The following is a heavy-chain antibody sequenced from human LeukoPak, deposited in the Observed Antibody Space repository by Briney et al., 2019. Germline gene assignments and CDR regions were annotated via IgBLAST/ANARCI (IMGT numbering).Heavy chain of an antibody. CDR3: AINPNWNYEDGTNWFDP. D-gene: IGHD1-7*01. Sequence: KTGGSLRLSCAASGFTFSSYAMSWVRQAPGKGLEWVSSTSSSSSYIYYADSVKGRFTISRDNAKNSLYLQMNSLRAEDTAVYYCAINPNWNYEDGTNWFDPWGQGTLVTVSS. J-gene: IGHJ5*02. V-gene: IGHV3-21*01. CDR2: TSSSSSYI. CDR1: GFTFSSYA.